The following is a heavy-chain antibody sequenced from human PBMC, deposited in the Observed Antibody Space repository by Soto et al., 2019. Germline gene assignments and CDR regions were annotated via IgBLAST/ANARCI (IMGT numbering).Heavy chain of an antibody. J-gene: IGHJ4*02. D-gene: IGHD3-3*01. CDR2: INPNGGGT. CDR3: VKDRFVNY. CDR1: GYTFTGYY. V-gene: IGHV1-2*02. Sequence: ASVKVSFKASGYTFTGYYLHWVRQAPGQGLEWLGWINPNGGGTNYAQDFQGRITMTRDASINTAYLELTSLRVEDTAVYYCVKDRFVNYWGQGALVTVSS.